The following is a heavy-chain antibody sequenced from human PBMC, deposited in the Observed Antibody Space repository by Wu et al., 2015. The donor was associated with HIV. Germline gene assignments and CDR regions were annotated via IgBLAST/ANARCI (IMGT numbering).Heavy chain of an antibody. Sequence: QVQLVQSGAEVKKPGSSVKVSCKASGGTFNSYAISWVRQAPGQGLEWMGGIIPIFGTANYAQKFQGRVTITADESTSTAYMELSSLRSEDTAVYYCASGPFSYRMRPEQTFAKWGQGTLVTVSS. CDR2: IIPIFGTA. CDR3: ASGPFSYRMRPEQTFAK. J-gene: IGHJ4*02. D-gene: IGHD2-8*01. CDR1: GGTFNSYA. V-gene: IGHV1-69*12.